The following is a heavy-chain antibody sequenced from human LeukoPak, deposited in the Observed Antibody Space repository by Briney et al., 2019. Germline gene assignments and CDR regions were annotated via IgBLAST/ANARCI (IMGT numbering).Heavy chain of an antibody. V-gene: IGHV3-23*01. J-gene: IGHJ4*02. Sequence: PGGSLRLSCAASGFTFSRYAMSWVRQAPGKGLEWGSGISGTGGSTYYADSVKGRFTISRDNSKNTVYLQMNSLRAEDTAVYYCARPTSGWYAGGFDYWGQGILVTVSS. CDR2: ISGTGGST. CDR3: ARPTSGWYAGGFDY. CDR1: GFTFSRYA. D-gene: IGHD6-19*01.